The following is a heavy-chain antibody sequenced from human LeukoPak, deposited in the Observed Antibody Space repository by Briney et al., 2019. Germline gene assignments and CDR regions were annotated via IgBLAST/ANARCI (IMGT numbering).Heavy chain of an antibody. D-gene: IGHD1-26*01. CDR3: ARLNYYGFDY. CDR1: GVSISDSDYS. CDR2: IFYSTTT. J-gene: IGHJ4*02. Sequence: SETLSLTCSVSGVSISDSDYSWGWIRQPPGKGLEWIANIFYSTTTYYNPSLKSRVTISVDTSKNQFSLKVNSVTAADTAMYYCARLNYYGFDYWGQGTLVTFSS. V-gene: IGHV4-39*01.